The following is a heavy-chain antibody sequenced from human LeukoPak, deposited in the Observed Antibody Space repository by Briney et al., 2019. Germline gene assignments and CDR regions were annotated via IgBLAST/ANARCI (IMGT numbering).Heavy chain of an antibody. V-gene: IGHV3-66*01. J-gene: IGHJ4*02. D-gene: IGHD3-10*01. CDR1: GFTVSSNY. CDR3: ARGGYSGSGNYFDY. CDR2: IYTAGGT. Sequence: GGSLRLSCAASGFTVSSNYMTWVRQAPGKGLQWVSVIYTAGGTYYADSVKGRFTISRDNSKNTLYLQMISLRAEDTAVYYCARGGYSGSGNYFDYWGQGTLVTVSS.